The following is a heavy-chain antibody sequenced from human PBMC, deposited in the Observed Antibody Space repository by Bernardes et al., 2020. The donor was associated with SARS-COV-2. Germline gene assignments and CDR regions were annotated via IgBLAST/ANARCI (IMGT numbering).Heavy chain of an antibody. CDR2: VYFTGNT. D-gene: IGHD6-13*01. Sequence: SETLSLTCTVSGGPIGSHYWSWIRQSPGKGLEWIGNVYFTGNTNHNPSLRSRAIIGIDTSKSQFSLRLNSVTAADAAVYYCARDVFLGSSWDQSYYGMDVWCQGTTVTVSS. J-gene: IGHJ6*02. CDR1: GGPIGSHY. CDR3: ARDVFLGSSWDQSYYGMDV. V-gene: IGHV4-59*11.